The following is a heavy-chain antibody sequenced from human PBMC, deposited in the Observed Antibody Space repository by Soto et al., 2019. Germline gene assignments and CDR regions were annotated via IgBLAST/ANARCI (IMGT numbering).Heavy chain of an antibody. CDR1: GYSFTNHL. D-gene: IGHD6-19*01. V-gene: IGHV5-51*01. CDR2: IYPGDSDT. CDR3: ARLPDVAGTVEYFQH. Sequence: PREALKISRKGSGYSFTNHLNCWVRPMPRKGLEWMGIIYPGDSDTRYSPSFQGQVTISADKSISTAYLQWSSLKASDTAMYYCARLPDVAGTVEYFQHWGQGTLVTVSS. J-gene: IGHJ1*01.